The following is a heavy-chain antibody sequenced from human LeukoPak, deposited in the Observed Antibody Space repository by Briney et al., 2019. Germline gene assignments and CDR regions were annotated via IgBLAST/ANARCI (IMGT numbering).Heavy chain of an antibody. CDR3: ATDIVVVTAIGPEYFQH. Sequence: SVKVSCKASGGTFSSYAISWVRQAPGQGLEWMGGIIPIFGTANYAQKFQGRVTITRDTSASTAYMELSSLRSEDTAVYYCATDIVVVTAIGPEYFQHWGQGTLVTVSS. V-gene: IGHV1-69*05. CDR2: IIPIFGTA. J-gene: IGHJ1*01. CDR1: GGTFSSYA. D-gene: IGHD2-21*02.